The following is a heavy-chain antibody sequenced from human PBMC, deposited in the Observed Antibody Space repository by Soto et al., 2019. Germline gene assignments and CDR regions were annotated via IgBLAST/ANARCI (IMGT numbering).Heavy chain of an antibody. J-gene: IGHJ6*02. CDR1: GFTFSSYA. CDR2: ISYDGSNK. CDR3: ARYCSSTSCFTYGMDV. V-gene: IGHV3-30-3*01. D-gene: IGHD2-2*01. Sequence: GGSLRLSCAASGFTFSSYAMHWVRQAPGKGLEWVAVISYDGSNKYYADSVKGRFTISRDNSKNTLYLQMNSLGAEDTAVYYCARYCSSTSCFTYGMDVWGQGTTVTVSS.